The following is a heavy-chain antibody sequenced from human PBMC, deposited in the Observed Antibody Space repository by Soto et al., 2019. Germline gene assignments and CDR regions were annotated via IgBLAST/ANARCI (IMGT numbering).Heavy chain of an antibody. D-gene: IGHD4-17*01. CDR1: GYTLTELS. V-gene: IGHV1-24*01. CDR2: FDPEDGET. J-gene: IGHJ5*02. CDR3: ATDLYPAVTHGFDP. Sequence: ASVKVSCKVSGYTLTELSMHWVRQAPGKGLEWMGGFDPEDGETIYAQKFQGRVTMTEDTSTDTAYMELSSLRSEDTAVYYCATDLYPAVTHGFDPWGQGTLVTVSS.